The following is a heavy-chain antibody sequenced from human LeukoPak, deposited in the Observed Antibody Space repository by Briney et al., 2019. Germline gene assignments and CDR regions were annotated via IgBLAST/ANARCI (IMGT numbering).Heavy chain of an antibody. Sequence: PGGSLRLSCAASGFTFSSYALSWLRQAPGKGLEGVSATSNSYGSTHYADSVKGRFTISRDNSQNTLYLQMSSLRAEDTAVYYCAKYGDFGRGPYVAFDIWGQGTMVTVSS. CDR1: GFTFSSYA. J-gene: IGHJ3*02. V-gene: IGHV3-23*01. D-gene: IGHD2-21*02. CDR3: AKYGDFGRGPYVAFDI. CDR2: TSNSYGST.